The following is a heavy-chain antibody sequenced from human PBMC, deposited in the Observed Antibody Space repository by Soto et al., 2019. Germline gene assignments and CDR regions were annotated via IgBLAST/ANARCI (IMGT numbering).Heavy chain of an antibody. CDR3: TSDTFGLRDT. V-gene: IGHV3-74*01. J-gene: IGHJ5*02. D-gene: IGHD3-16*01. CDR1: GFPFSHYW. Sequence: MQMVESGGGSVQPGGSLRLSCAASGFPFSHYWMHWVRQTPGKGLVWVSRINPAGTITNYADSVEGRFTISRDNADSALFLQMNSRSAEDTARYYCTSDTFGLRDTWGQGTLVTVSS. CDR2: INPAGTIT.